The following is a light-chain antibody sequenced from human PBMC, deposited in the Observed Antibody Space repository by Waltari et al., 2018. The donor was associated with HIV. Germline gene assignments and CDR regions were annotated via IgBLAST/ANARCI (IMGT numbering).Light chain of an antibody. CDR3: QQSYSTPRIT. V-gene: IGKV1-39*01. CDR2: AAS. J-gene: IGKJ5*01. Sequence: DIQMTPSPSSLSASVGDRVTMTCRASQRTSSYLNWYHQKPGQAPKLLIYAASSLQSGVPSRFSCSGSATAVTLTISSLQPEDFATYYCQQSYSTPRITFGQGTRLEIK. CDR1: QRTSSY.